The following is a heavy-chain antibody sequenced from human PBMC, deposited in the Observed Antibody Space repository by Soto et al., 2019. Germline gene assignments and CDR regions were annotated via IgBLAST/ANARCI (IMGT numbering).Heavy chain of an antibody. Sequence: QEYLVESGGGVVQPGGSLRLSCKGSGFDFKKYGLHWVRQAPGKGLEWVAVIWHDGSSKYYVESVKGRFTISRDNANNTLSLQMHSLRVDDTAMYYCARELRPYYFYALDVWGQGTTVTVSS. J-gene: IGHJ6*02. CDR2: IWHDGSSK. CDR1: GFDFKKYG. D-gene: IGHD3-10*01. V-gene: IGHV3-33*08. CDR3: ARELRPYYFYALDV.